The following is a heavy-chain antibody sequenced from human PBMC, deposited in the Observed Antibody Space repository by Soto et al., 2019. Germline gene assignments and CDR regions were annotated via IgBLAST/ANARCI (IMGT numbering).Heavy chain of an antibody. CDR2: IYHSGGA. CDR3: ARDYYGAGSQYYYYGMEV. Sequence: SETLSLTCTVSGDSITSGVYYWSWLRQPPGKGLEWIGYIYHSGGASYNPSLRGRAVISIDTSKNQFSLRLNAVTAADTATYYCARDYYGAGSQYYYYGMEVWGQGTTVT. V-gene: IGHV4-31*03. J-gene: IGHJ6*02. CDR1: GDSITSGVYY. D-gene: IGHD3-10*01.